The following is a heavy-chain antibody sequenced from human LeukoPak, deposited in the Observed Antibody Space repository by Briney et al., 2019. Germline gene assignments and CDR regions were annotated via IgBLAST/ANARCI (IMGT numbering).Heavy chain of an antibody. D-gene: IGHD3-22*01. J-gene: IGHJ4*02. Sequence: PGGSLRLSCAASGFTFSSYGMSWVRQAPGKGLEWVSSISSSSSYIYYADSVKGRFTISRDNAKNSLYLQMNSLRAEDTAVYYCARAQIVVVSDYWGQGTLVTVSS. V-gene: IGHV3-21*01. CDR2: ISSSSSYI. CDR3: ARAQIVVVSDY. CDR1: GFTFSSYG.